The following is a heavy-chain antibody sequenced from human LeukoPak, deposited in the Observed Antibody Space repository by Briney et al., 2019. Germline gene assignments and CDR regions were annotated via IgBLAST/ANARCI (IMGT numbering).Heavy chain of an antibody. V-gene: IGHV3-33*01. D-gene: IGHD6-13*01. Sequence: PGRSLRLSCAASGFTFSIYGMHWVRQAPGKGREGVALIWYDGGNKYYADSLKGRFTISRDNSKDTLYLQMNSMRAEDTAVYYCARGALRQQLAKPLDYWGQGTLVTVSS. CDR2: IWYDGGNK. J-gene: IGHJ4*02. CDR3: ARGALRQQLAKPLDY. CDR1: GFTFSIYG.